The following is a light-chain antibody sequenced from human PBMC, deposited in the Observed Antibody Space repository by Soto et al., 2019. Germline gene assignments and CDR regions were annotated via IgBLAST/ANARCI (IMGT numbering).Light chain of an antibody. Sequence: EIALTQSPGTLSLSPGERATLSCRASQSVSASYLAWYQQKPGQAPRLLIFGASNRATCIPDRFSGSGSGTDFTLTISRLEHEDFAVYYCQQYDTSPPRWTFGQGTKVDIK. J-gene: IGKJ1*01. V-gene: IGKV3-20*01. CDR3: QQYDTSPPRWT. CDR2: GAS. CDR1: QSVSASY.